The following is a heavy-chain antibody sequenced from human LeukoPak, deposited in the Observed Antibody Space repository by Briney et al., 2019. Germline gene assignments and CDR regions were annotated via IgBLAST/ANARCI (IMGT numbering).Heavy chain of an antibody. V-gene: IGHV4-39*07. D-gene: IGHD3-10*01. CDR2: IYYSGST. CDR3: ARGRWGSGSSY. CDR1: GGSISSSSYY. Sequence: TSETLSLTCTVSGGSISSSSYYWGWIRQPPGKGLEWIGSIYYSGSTYYNPSLKSRVTISVDTSKNQFSLKLSSVTAADTAVYYCARGRWGSGSSYWGQGTLVTVSS. J-gene: IGHJ4*02.